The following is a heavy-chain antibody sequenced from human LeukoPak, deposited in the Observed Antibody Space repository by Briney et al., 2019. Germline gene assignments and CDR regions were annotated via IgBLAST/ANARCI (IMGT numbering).Heavy chain of an antibody. D-gene: IGHD6-13*01. CDR1: GFTFSTYW. CDR3: ARTTGGPASTWAFDI. CDR2: ISGDGSAT. J-gene: IGHJ3*02. V-gene: IGHV3-74*01. Sequence: PGGSLRLSCAASGFTFSTYWMHWVRQTPGKGLVWVSRISGDGSATTYADSMKGRFTVSRDNAKNTLYLQLSSLRVEDTAVYYCARTTGGPASTWAFDIWGQGTMVIVS.